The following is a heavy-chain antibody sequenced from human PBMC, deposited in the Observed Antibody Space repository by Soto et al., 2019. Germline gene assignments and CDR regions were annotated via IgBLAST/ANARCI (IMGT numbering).Heavy chain of an antibody. Sequence: GGSLRLSCAASGFTFSSYSMNWVRQAPGKGLEWVSSISSSSSYIYYADSVKGRFTISRDNAKNSLYLQMNSLRAEDTAVYYCARTLATVADAFDIWGQGTTVTVSS. J-gene: IGHJ3*02. D-gene: IGHD5-12*01. CDR3: ARTLATVADAFDI. CDR1: GFTFSSYS. CDR2: ISSSSSYI. V-gene: IGHV3-21*01.